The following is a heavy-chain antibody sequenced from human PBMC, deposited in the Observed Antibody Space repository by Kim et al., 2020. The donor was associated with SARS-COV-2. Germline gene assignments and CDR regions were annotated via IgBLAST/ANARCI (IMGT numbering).Heavy chain of an antibody. CDR3: ARVSGGYSYGYVLDY. CDR2: TRNKANSYTT. J-gene: IGHJ4*02. Sequence: GGSLRLSCAASGFTFSDHYMDWVRQAPGKGLEWVGRTRNKANSYTTEYAASVKRRFTISRDDSKNSLYLQMNSLKTEDTAVYYCARVSGGYSYGYVLDYWGQGTLVTLSS. V-gene: IGHV3-72*01. D-gene: IGHD5-18*01. CDR1: GFTFSDHY.